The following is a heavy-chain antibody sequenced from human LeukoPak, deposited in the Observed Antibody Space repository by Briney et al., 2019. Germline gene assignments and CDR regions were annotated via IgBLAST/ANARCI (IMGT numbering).Heavy chain of an antibody. CDR1: GFTFSSYA. J-gene: IGHJ4*02. CDR2: ISGSGGST. CDR3: AKDADYGDYVPYDH. Sequence: HPGGSLRLSCAASGFTFSSYAMSWVRQAPGKGLEWVSAISGSGGSTYYADSVKGRFTISRDNSKNTLYLQMNSLRAEDTAVYYCAKDADYGDYVPYDHWGQGTLVTVSS. V-gene: IGHV3-23*01. D-gene: IGHD4-17*01.